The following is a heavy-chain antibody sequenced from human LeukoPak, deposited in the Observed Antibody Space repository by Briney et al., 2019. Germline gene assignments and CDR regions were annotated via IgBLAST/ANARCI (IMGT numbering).Heavy chain of an antibody. D-gene: IGHD3/OR15-3a*01. Sequence: SETLSLTCTVSGGSISSSSYYWGWIRQPPGKGLEWIGRIYTSGSTNYNPSLKSRVTISVDTSKNQFSLKLSSVTAADTAVYYCARELDWGAVNDAFDIWGQGTMVTVSS. CDR3: ARELDWGAVNDAFDI. CDR2: IYTSGST. CDR1: GGSISSSSYY. J-gene: IGHJ3*02. V-gene: IGHV4-39*07.